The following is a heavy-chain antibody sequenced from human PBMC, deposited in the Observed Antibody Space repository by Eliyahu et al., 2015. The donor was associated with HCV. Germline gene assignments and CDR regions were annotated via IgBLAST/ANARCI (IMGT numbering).Heavy chain of an antibody. CDR1: GXSITTYY. J-gene: IGHJ5*02. CDR3: ASGGGGIAVAGTGGWFDP. CDR2: XHYSGST. Sequence: QVQLQESGPGLVKPSETLSLTCTVSGXSITTYYGSXXRQPPGKGLEWIGYXHYSGSTNYNPXLKSRVTISVDTSKNQFSLNLTSVTAADRAVYYCASGGGGIAVAGTGGWFDPWGQGTLVTVSS. V-gene: IGHV4-59*01. D-gene: IGHD6-19*01.